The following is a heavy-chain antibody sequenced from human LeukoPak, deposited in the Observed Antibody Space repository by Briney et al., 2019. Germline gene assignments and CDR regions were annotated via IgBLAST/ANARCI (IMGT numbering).Heavy chain of an antibody. CDR2: ISGSGSTM. V-gene: IGHV3-48*01. Sequence: GGSLRLSCAASGFTFSSYSMNWVRQAPGKGLEWVSYISGSGSTMYYAGSLRGRFTISRDNAEKSLYLQMNSLRAEDTAVYYCARAALGGYYDSSGYDYWGHGTLVTVSS. CDR3: ARAALGGYYDSSGYDY. CDR1: GFTFSSYS. J-gene: IGHJ4*01. D-gene: IGHD3-22*01.